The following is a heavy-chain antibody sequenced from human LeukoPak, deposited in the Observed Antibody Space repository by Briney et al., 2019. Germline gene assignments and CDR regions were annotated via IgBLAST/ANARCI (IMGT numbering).Heavy chain of an antibody. D-gene: IGHD6-19*01. CDR2: IYPGDSET. CDR1: GYRFTSYW. V-gene: IGHV5-51*01. CDR3: ARQGIAVAGIDY. J-gene: IGHJ4*01. Sequence: GESLKISCKGSGYRFTSYWIGWVRQTPGKGLGWMGIIYPGDSETRYSPSSQGQVTISADKSISTAYLQWNSLKASDTAMYYCARQGIAVAGIDYWGQGTLLTVSS.